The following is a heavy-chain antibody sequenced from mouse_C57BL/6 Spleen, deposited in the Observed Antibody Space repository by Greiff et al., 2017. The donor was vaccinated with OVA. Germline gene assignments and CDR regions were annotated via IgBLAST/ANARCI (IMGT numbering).Heavy chain of an antibody. D-gene: IGHD2-5*01. Sequence: VQLVESGAELVKPGASVKISCKASGYAFSSYWMNWVKQRPGKGLEWIGQIYPGDGDTNYNGKFKGKATLTADKSSSTAYMQLSSLTSEDSAVYFCATYYSNYPYAMDYWGQGTSVTVSS. V-gene: IGHV1-80*01. CDR1: GYAFSSYW. CDR2: IYPGDGDT. J-gene: IGHJ4*01. CDR3: ATYYSNYPYAMDY.